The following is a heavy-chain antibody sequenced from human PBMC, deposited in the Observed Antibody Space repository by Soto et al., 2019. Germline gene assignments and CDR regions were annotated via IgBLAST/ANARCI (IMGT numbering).Heavy chain of an antibody. D-gene: IGHD5-12*01. CDR3: ATPGGFGMDV. V-gene: IGHV5-51*01. CDR2: IFPGDAET. CDR1: GYNFATHW. Sequence: XESLRLSCQGSGYNFATHWIGWVRHKAGKGLEWMGIIFPGDAETRYSPSFQGHITISADKSISIAYLRWSSLKASDTGMYYCATPGGFGMDVWGQGTTVTVSS. J-gene: IGHJ6*02.